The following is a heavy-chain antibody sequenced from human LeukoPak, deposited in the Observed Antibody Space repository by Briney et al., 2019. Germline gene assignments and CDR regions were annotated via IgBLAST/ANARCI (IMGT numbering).Heavy chain of an antibody. CDR3: ARGGWSGYSYGSEPEKYFDY. CDR2: INPNSGGT. J-gene: IGHJ4*02. Sequence: ASVKVSCKGSGYTFAGYYIHWVRQAPGQGLEWLGWINPNSGGTNDAQKFQGRVTMTTDTSISTAYMELSSLRSDDRAVYYCARGGWSGYSYGSEPEKYFDYWGQGTLVTVSS. D-gene: IGHD5-18*01. V-gene: IGHV1-2*02. CDR1: GYTFAGYY.